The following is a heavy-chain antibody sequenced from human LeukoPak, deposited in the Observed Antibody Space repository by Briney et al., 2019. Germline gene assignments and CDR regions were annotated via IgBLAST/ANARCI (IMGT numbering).Heavy chain of an antibody. V-gene: IGHV3-30*02. D-gene: IGHD1-26*01. Sequence: PGGSLRLSCAASGFTFRRFAMDWVRQAPGKGLEWVAFIRFDGSKDYYADSVKGRFTISRDNSKNTLYLQMNSLRAEDTAVYYCAKGPYSGFSWGQGTLVTVSS. CDR2: IRFDGSKD. CDR1: GFTFRRFA. CDR3: AKGPYSGFS. J-gene: IGHJ5*02.